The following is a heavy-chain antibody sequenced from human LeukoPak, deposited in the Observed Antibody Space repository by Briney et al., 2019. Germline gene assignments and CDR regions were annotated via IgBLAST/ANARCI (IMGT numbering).Heavy chain of an antibody. CDR2: ISAYNGNT. D-gene: IGHD2-2*02. CDR1: GYTFTSYG. J-gene: IGHJ4*02. Sequence: ASVKVSCKASGYTFTSYGISWVRQAPGQGLEWMGWISAYNGNTNYAQKLQGRVTMTTDTSTSTAYMELRSLRSDDTAVYYCARVVGYCSSTSCYMYYFDYWGQGTLVTVSS. V-gene: IGHV1-18*01. CDR3: ARVVGYCSSTSCYMYYFDY.